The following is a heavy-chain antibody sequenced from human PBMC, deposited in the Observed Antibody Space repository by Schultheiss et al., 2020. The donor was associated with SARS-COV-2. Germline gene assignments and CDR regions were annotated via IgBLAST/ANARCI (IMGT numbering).Heavy chain of an antibody. Sequence: GESLKISCSASGFTFSSYAMHWVRQAPGKGLEYVSAISSNGGSTYYADSVKGRFTISRDNSKNTLYLQMNSLRAEDTAVYYCGRDPMGGIAAARNWFDPWGQGTLVTVSS. D-gene: IGHD6-13*01. CDR1: GFTFSSYA. CDR2: ISSNGGST. V-gene: IGHV3-64*04. J-gene: IGHJ5*02. CDR3: GRDPMGGIAAARNWFDP.